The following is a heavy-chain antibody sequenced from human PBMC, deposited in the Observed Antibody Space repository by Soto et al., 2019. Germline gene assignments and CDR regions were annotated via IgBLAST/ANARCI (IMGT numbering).Heavy chain of an antibody. V-gene: IGHV1-69*10. CDR1: GGTFSSYA. Sequence: SVKVPCKSSGGTFSSYAISWVRQAPGQGLEWMGGVIPVFGLATYAQKVQGRVTITADKSTNTAYMEVSSLRSEDTAVYYCARGKSYYGSGKGIYDYDSLDVWGQGTKVTVYS. CDR2: VIPVFGLA. CDR3: ARGKSYYGSGKGIYDYDSLDV. D-gene: IGHD3-10*01. J-gene: IGHJ6*02.